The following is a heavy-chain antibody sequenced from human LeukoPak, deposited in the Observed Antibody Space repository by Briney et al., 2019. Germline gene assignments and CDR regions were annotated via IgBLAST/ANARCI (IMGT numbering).Heavy chain of an antibody. CDR2: IYTSGST. Sequence: PSETLSLTCTVSGGSLSSGTYYWSWIRQPAGKGLEWIGRIYTSGSTNYNPSLKSRVTISVDTSKNQFSLRLNSVTAADTAVYYCARGRDGYNFLNRGEYYYFDYWGQGTLVTVSS. J-gene: IGHJ4*02. CDR1: GGSLSSGTYY. D-gene: IGHD5-24*01. CDR3: ARGRDGYNFLNRGEYYYFDY. V-gene: IGHV4-61*02.